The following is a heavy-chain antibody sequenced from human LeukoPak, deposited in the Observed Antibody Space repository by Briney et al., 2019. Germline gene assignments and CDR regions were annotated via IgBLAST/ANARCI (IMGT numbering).Heavy chain of an antibody. Sequence: SETLSLTCTVSGGSISSGSYYWSWIRQPAGKGLEWIGRIYTSGSTNYNPSLKSRVTISVDTSKNQFSLKLSSVTAADTAVYYCARSQENQNFDIWGQGTMVTVSS. V-gene: IGHV4-61*02. CDR3: ARSQENQNFDI. D-gene: IGHD1-14*01. CDR1: GGSISSGSYY. CDR2: IYTSGST. J-gene: IGHJ3*02.